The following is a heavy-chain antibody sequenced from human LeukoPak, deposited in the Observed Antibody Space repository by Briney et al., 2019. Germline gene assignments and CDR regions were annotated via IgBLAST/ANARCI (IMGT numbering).Heavy chain of an antibody. CDR3: ATSPGRGRLSGSNADFFYYYMDV. CDR1: GGNFNNYA. V-gene: IGHV1-69*06. D-gene: IGHD3-10*01. Sequence: SVKVSCKASGGNFNNYAINWVRQAPGQGLEWMGGIIPLFGTSHYAQKFQGRVTFMADKSTSTAYMELTSLKSEDTAVYYCATSPGRGRLSGSNADFFYYYMDVWGKGTTVTVSS. J-gene: IGHJ6*03. CDR2: IIPLFGTS.